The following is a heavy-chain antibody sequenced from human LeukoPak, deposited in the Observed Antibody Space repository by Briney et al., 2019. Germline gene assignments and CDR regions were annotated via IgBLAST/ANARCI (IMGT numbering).Heavy chain of an antibody. V-gene: IGHV3-23*01. D-gene: IGHD6-19*01. J-gene: IGHJ4*02. CDR3: AKGIAVAGNSQYFDY. CDR2: INGSGDIT. Sequence: GGSLRLSCAASGFTFSSYAMSWVRQAPGKGLEWVSGINGSGDITYYADSVKGRFTISRVNSKNTIYLQMNSLRAEDTAVYYCAKGIAVAGNSQYFDYWGQGTLVIVSS. CDR1: GFTFSSYA.